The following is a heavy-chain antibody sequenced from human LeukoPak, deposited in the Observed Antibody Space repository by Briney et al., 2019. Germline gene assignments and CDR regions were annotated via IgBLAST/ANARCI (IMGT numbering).Heavy chain of an antibody. D-gene: IGHD3/OR15-3a*01. V-gene: IGHV3-74*01. CDR1: GFTFRSYW. Sequence: GGSLRLSCAASGFTFRSYWMHWVRQDPGKGLVWVSRINGDESSRAYADSVKGRFTISRDNAKSTLYLQMNSLRAEDTAIYYCARDRAESNWTYHTLFDYWGQGTLVTVSS. CDR2: INGDESSR. CDR3: ARDRAESNWTYHTLFDY. J-gene: IGHJ4*02.